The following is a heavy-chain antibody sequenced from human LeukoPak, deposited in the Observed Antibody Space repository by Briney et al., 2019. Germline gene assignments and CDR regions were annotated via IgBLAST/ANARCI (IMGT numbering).Heavy chain of an antibody. J-gene: IGHJ4*02. CDR2: IYSGGTT. Sequence: GGSLSLSCAASGFTFSSYWMSWVRQAPGKGLEWVSIIYSGGTTYYADSVKGRFTISRDNSKNTLHLQMNSLRAEDTAVYYCARVLWNGDYPRFDYWGQGTLVTVSS. CDR1: GFTFSSYW. D-gene: IGHD4-17*01. CDR3: ARVLWNGDYPRFDY. V-gene: IGHV3-53*01.